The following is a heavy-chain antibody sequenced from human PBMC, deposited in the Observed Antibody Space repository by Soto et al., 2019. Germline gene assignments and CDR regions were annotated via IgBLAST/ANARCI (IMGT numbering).Heavy chain of an antibody. Sequence: ASVKVSCKASGYTSTSYYMHWVRQAPGQGLEWMGIINPSGGSTSYAQKFQGRVTMTRDTSTSTVYMELSSLRSEDTAVYYCARGGRYCSGGSCYSDPPDYFDYWGQGTLVTVSS. V-gene: IGHV1-46*01. J-gene: IGHJ4*02. CDR1: GYTSTSYY. CDR3: ARGGRYCSGGSCYSDPPDYFDY. CDR2: INPSGGST. D-gene: IGHD2-15*01.